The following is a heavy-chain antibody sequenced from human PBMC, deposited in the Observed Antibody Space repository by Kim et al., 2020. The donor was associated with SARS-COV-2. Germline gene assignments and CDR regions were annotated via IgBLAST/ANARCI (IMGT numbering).Heavy chain of an antibody. CDR3: ARVFVSHFWSGAGDYYYYYYMDG. D-gene: IGHD3-3*02. CDR2: IYYSGST. V-gene: IGHV4-59*01. CDR1: GGSISSYY. Sequence: SETLSLTCTVSGGSISSYYWSWIRQPPGKGLEWIGYIYYSGSTNYNPSLKSRVTISVDTSKNRFSLKLSSVTAADTAVYYCARVFVSHFWSGAGDYYYYYYMDGWGKGTTVTVSS. J-gene: IGHJ6*03.